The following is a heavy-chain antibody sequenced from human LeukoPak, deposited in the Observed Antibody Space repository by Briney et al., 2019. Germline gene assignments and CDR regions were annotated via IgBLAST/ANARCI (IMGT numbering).Heavy chain of an antibody. CDR2: ISDSDGST. Sequence: GGSLRLSCSASVFPFSSYAMHWVRQAPGKGLEYVSPISDSDGSTYYADSVKGRFTISRDNSKNTLYLQMSSLRAEDTAVYFCVRGYSFGPYGMDVWGQGTTVTVSS. J-gene: IGHJ6*02. D-gene: IGHD2-15*01. CDR1: VFPFSSYA. CDR3: VRGYSFGPYGMDV. V-gene: IGHV3-64D*09.